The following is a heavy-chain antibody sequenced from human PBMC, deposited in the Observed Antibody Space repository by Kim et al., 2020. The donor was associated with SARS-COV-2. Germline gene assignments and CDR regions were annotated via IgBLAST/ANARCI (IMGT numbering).Heavy chain of an antibody. Sequence: GGSLRLSCAASGFSFGIYAMSWVRQAPGKGLEWVSTIGGLDGGIFHADSVKGRFTISRDNSKNTLYLQMTNLKTEDTATYYCARRPGTAAAGTAHFDPWGPGTLVTVSS. CDR3: ARRPGTAAAGTAHFDP. J-gene: IGHJ5*02. CDR1: GFSFGIYA. V-gene: IGHV3-23*01. D-gene: IGHD6-13*01. CDR2: IGGLDGGI.